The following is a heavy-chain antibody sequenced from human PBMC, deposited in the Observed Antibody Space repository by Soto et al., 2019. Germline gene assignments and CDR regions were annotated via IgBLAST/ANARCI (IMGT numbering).Heavy chain of an antibody. CDR1: GFTFSSYA. D-gene: IGHD1-1*01. CDR2: ISGSGGTA. Sequence: EVQLLESGGGSLQPGGSLRLSCAASGFTFSSYAMHWVRRPPGKGLEWVSSISGSGGTAYYADSVKGRFSISRDSLVNTLYLQMNCLSADDTAVYYCAKGRGQNWNVDYWGEGTLVTVSP. V-gene: IGHV3-23*01. CDR3: AKGRGQNWNVDY. J-gene: IGHJ4*02.